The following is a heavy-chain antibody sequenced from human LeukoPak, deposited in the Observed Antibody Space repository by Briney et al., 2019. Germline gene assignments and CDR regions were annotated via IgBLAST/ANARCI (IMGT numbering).Heavy chain of an antibody. J-gene: IGHJ4*02. Sequence: GGSLRLSCAASGFTISTYVMNWVRRAPGKGLEWVSGISVSGGSTYYPDSVRGRFTISRDNSKNTLYLQMNSLRAEDTAVYYCARDGYNWNDPLDYWGQGTLVTVSS. D-gene: IGHD1-20*01. CDR1: GFTISTYV. CDR3: ARDGYNWNDPLDY. CDR2: ISVSGGST. V-gene: IGHV3-23*01.